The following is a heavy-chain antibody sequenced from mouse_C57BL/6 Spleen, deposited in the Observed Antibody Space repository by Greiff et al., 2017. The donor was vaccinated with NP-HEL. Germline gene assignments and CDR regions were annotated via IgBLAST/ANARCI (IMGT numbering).Heavy chain of an antibody. CDR2: ISDGGSYT. CDR3: AKGGGGEAWFAY. V-gene: IGHV5-4*03. CDR1: GFTFSSYA. J-gene: IGHJ3*01. Sequence: EVKLVESGGGLVKPGGSLKLSCAASGFTFSSYAMSWVRQTPEKRLEWVATISDGGSYTYYPDNVKGRFTISRDNAKNNLYLQMSHLKSEDTAMYYCAKGGGGEAWFAYWGQGTLVTVSA.